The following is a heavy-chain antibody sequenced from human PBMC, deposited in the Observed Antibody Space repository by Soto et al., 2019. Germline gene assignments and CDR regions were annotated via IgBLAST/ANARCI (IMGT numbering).Heavy chain of an antibody. CDR1: GGSISSNKW. J-gene: IGHJ5*02. Sequence: PSETLSLTCAVYGGSISSNKWWSWVRQPPGKGLEWIGEIYHSGSTNYNPSLKSRVTISLDKSKNQFSLKLTSVTAADSAVYYCAKDLTRQLAYWLDPWGQGTQVTVSS. V-gene: IGHV4-4*02. D-gene: IGHD6-6*01. CDR2: IYHSGST. CDR3: AKDLTRQLAYWLDP.